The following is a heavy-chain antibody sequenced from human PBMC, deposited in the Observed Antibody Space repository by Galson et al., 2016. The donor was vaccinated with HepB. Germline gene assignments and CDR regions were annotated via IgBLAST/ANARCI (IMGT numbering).Heavy chain of an antibody. CDR3: VKDMYTQIVVVLDY. D-gene: IGHD3-22*01. CDR1: GFTLEDYA. V-gene: IGHV3-9*01. J-gene: IGHJ4*02. CDR2: ISWNSGRI. Sequence: SLRLSCAASGFTLEDYAMHWVRQAPGKGLEWVSRISWNSGRIAYADSVKGRFTISRDNAKNSLYLEMNSLRPEDTALYYCVKDMYTQIVVVLDYWGQGTLVTVSS.